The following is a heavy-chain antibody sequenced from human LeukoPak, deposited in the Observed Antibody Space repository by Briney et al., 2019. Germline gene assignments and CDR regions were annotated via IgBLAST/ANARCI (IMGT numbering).Heavy chain of an antibody. CDR1: GFTFDDYA. CDR2: ISWNSGSI. J-gene: IGHJ5*02. Sequence: GGSLRLSCAASGFTFDDYAMHWVRQAPGKGLEWVSGISWNSGSIGYADSVKGRFTISRDNAKNSLYLQMNSLRAEDTALYYCAKDMAYGDYVGWFDPWGQGTLVTVSS. CDR3: AKDMAYGDYVGWFDP. V-gene: IGHV3-9*01. D-gene: IGHD4-17*01.